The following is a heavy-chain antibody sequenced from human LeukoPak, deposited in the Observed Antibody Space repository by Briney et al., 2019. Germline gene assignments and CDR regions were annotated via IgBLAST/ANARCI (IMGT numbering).Heavy chain of an antibody. D-gene: IGHD6-19*01. CDR1: GYTFTSYD. Sequence: GASVKVSCKASGYTFTSYDINWVRQATGQGLEWMGWMNPNSGHTGYAQKFQGRVTMTRNTSISTAYMELSSLRSEDTAVYCCARGTTAVAFLDYWGQGTLATVSS. CDR2: MNPNSGHT. J-gene: IGHJ4*02. CDR3: ARGTTAVAFLDY. V-gene: IGHV1-8*01.